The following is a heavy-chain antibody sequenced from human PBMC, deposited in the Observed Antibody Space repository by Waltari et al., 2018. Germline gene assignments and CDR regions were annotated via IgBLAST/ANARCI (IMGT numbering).Heavy chain of an antibody. V-gene: IGHV4-39*07. D-gene: IGHD6-6*01. CDR3: AREGIAAPDY. CDR1: GGSISSSRYY. Sequence: QLQLQESGPGLVKPSETLSLTCTVSGGSISSSRYYWGWIRQPPGKGLEWIGSIYYSGSTYYNPSLKSRVTISVDTSKNQFSLKLSSVTAADTAVYYCAREGIAAPDYWGQGTLVTVSS. CDR2: IYYSGST. J-gene: IGHJ4*02.